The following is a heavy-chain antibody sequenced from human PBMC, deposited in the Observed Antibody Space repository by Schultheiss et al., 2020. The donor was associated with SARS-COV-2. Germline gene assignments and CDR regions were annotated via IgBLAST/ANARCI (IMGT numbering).Heavy chain of an antibody. Sequence: GGSLRLSCAASGFTFSSYGMHWVRQAPGKGLEWVSSISSSSSYIFYADSVKGRFTISRDNAKNSLYLQMNSLRAEDTAVYYCGRGSSGWWETVADCWGQGTLVTVSS. V-gene: IGHV3-21*04. CDR3: GRGSSGWWETVADC. D-gene: IGHD6-19*01. CDR1: GFTFSSYG. J-gene: IGHJ4*02. CDR2: ISSSSSYI.